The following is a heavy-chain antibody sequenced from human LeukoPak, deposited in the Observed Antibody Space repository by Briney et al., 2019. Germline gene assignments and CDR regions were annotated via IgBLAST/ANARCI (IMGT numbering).Heavy chain of an antibody. CDR2: ISGSGGST. CDR3: VDIVVVPAAATSDY. CDR1: RFTFSSYA. J-gene: IGHJ4*02. Sequence: GALRLSCAASRFTFSSYAMSWVRQAPGKGLEWVSAISGSGGSTYYADSVKGRFTISRDNSKNTLYLQMNSLRAEDTAVYYCVDIVVVPAAATSDYWGQGTLVTVSS. D-gene: IGHD2-2*01. V-gene: IGHV3-23*01.